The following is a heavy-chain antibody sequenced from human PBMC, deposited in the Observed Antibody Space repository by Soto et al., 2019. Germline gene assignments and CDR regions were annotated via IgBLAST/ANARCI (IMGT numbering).Heavy chain of an antibody. Sequence: QVQLQESGPGLVKPSETLSLTCTVSGGSVSSGSYYWSWIRQPPGKGLEWIGYIYDSGSTNYNPSLKSRVTISVDPAKNQFSLKLSAVTSADTAVYYCASFAGDYVSLGYWGQGTLVTVSS. CDR3: ASFAGDYVSLGY. CDR1: GGSVSSGSYY. J-gene: IGHJ4*02. CDR2: IYDSGST. V-gene: IGHV4-61*01. D-gene: IGHD4-17*01.